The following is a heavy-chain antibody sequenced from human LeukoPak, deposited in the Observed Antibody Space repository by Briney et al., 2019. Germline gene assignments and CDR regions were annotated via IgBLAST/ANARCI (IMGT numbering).Heavy chain of an antibody. CDR1: GFTFSSYA. CDR2: ISGSGGST. J-gene: IGHJ4*02. Sequence: PGGSLRLSCAASGFTFSSYAMTWVRQAPGKGLEWVSAISGSGGSTYYADSVKGRFTISRDNSKNTLYLQMNSLRAEDTAVYYCAKVRYDSSGYYYYYFDYWGQGTLVTVSS. CDR3: AKVRYDSSGYYYYYFDY. V-gene: IGHV3-23*01. D-gene: IGHD3-22*01.